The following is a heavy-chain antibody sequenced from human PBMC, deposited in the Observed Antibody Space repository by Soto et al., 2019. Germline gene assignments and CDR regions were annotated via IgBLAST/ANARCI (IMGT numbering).Heavy chain of an antibody. CDR2: IYHSGIT. CDR3: VRDRRRSNSGIDP. V-gene: IGHV4-4*02. D-gene: IGHD3-10*01. J-gene: IGHJ5*02. Sequence: QVQLQESGPGLVRPSETLSLSCAVSGDSISSSNWWSWVRQPPGKGLQWIGDIYHSGITNYNPSLRGRVTISVQNSKKQFSRRLNSVTAADTAIYYCVRDRRRSNSGIDPWGQGTLVTVSS. CDR1: GDSISSSNW.